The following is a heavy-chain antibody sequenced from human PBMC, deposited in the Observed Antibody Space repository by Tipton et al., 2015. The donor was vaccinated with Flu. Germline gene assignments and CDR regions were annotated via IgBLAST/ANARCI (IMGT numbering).Heavy chain of an antibody. J-gene: IGHJ4*02. CDR2: ISSSGSTM. CDR3: ARETTNYYYDY. Sequence: GSLRLSCAASGFTFSNYEMNWVRQAPGKGLEWVSYISSSGSTMYYADSLKGRFTISRDNAKNSLYLQMNSLRAEDTAVYYCARETTNYYYDYWGQGTLVTVSS. D-gene: IGHD1-14*01. CDR1: GFTFSNYE. V-gene: IGHV3-48*03.